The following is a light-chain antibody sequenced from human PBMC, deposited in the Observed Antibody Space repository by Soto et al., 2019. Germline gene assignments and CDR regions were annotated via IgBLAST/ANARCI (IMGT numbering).Light chain of an antibody. CDR2: KAS. CDR3: QQYNSYSYT. V-gene: IGKV1-5*03. Sequence: DIQITQSPSTLSAPVGDRVTITCRARQSISRWLAWYQQKPGKAPKLLIYKASSLESGVLSRCSGSGSGTEFTLSTSSLQPDDFANYYCQQYNSYSYTFGQGTKLEIK. J-gene: IGKJ2*01. CDR1: QSISRW.